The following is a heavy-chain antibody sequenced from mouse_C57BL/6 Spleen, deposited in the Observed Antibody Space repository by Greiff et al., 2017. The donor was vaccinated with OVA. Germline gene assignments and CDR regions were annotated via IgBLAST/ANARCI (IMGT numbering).Heavy chain of an antibody. V-gene: IGHV2-6*01. J-gene: IGHJ3*01. D-gene: IGHD1-1*01. CDR1: GFSLTSYG. CDR2: LCGVGST. Sequence: QVQLKESGPGLVAPSQCLSITCTVSGFSLTSYGVDWVRQSPGKGLEWLGVLCGVGSTNYYSALKSRLSISKDNSKSQVILKMNSRQTYDTAMYTCARSSYGKGWFADWGQGTLVTVSA. CDR3: ARSSYGKGWFAD.